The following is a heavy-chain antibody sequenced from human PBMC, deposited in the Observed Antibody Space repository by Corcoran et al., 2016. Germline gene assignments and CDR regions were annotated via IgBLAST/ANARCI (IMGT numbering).Heavy chain of an antibody. CDR3: ARDYGGNSGWFDP. D-gene: IGHD4-17*01. CDR2: MSPNSGNT. Sequence: QVQLVQSGAEVKEPGASVKVSCKASGYTFTSYDINWVRQATGQGLEWLGWMSPNSGNTGYAQKFQGRLSMNRDTPIGTAYMELSSLRSEDTAVYYCARDYGGNSGWFDPWGQGTLVTVSS. CDR1: GYTFTSYD. V-gene: IGHV1-8*01. J-gene: IGHJ5*02.